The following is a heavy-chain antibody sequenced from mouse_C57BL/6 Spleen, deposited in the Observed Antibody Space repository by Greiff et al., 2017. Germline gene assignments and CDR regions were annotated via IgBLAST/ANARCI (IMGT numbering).Heavy chain of an antibody. CDR1: GYTFTDYN. J-gene: IGHJ4*01. Sequence: VQLQQSGPELVKPGASVKIPCKASGYTFTDYNMDWVKQSHGKSLEWIGDINPNNGGTIYNQKFKGKATLTVDKSSSTAYMELRSLTSEDTAVYYCAREGLLPYYYAMDYWGQGTSVTVSS. V-gene: IGHV1-18*01. D-gene: IGHD2-3*01. CDR3: AREGLLPYYYAMDY. CDR2: INPNNGGT.